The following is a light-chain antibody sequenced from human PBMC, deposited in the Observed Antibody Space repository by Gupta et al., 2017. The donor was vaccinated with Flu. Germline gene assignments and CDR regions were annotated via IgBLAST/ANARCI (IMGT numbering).Light chain of an antibody. CDR1: QTISSW. CDR3: QQDNTYPIT. CDR2: KAS. Sequence: PSTLSASVGDRVTITCRGSQTISSWLARYQQKPWKAPKLLIYKASISETRVPSRFSGSESGTAFTLTISSLQPDDFATYYCQQDNTYPITFGQGTRVEIK. V-gene: IGKV1-5*03. J-gene: IGKJ5*01.